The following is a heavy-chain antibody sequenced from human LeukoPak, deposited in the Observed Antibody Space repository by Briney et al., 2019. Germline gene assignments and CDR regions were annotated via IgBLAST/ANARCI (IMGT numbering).Heavy chain of an antibody. Sequence: GGSLRLSCAASGFTFSDYYMSWIRQAPGRGLEWVSYISISGNTIYYADSVKGRFTISRDNAKNSLYLQMNSLRAEDTAVYYCSAGEGYYDSSDYYSAWAFNVWGQGTMVTVSS. CDR2: ISISGNTI. V-gene: IGHV3-11*04. J-gene: IGHJ3*01. CDR1: GFTFSDYY. CDR3: SAGEGYYDSSDYYSAWAFNV. D-gene: IGHD3-22*01.